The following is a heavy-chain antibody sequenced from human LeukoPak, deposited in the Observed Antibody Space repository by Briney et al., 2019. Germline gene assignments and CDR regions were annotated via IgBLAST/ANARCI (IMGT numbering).Heavy chain of an antibody. CDR3: ARGGDYSSGWYRYLDY. D-gene: IGHD6-19*01. J-gene: IGHJ4*02. V-gene: IGHV4-59*08. CDR2: IYYSGST. CDR1: GGSISSYY. Sequence: MPSETLSLTCTVSGGSISSYYWSWIRQPPGKGLEWIGYIYYSGSTNYNPSLKSRVTISVDTSKNQFSLKLSSVTAADTAVYYCARGGDYSSGWYRYLDYWGQGTLVTVSS.